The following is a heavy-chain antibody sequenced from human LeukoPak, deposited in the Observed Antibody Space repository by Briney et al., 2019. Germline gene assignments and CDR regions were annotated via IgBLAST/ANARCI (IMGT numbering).Heavy chain of an antibody. CDR3: ARGTRTTVTNISGLPPYYCYMDV. CDR1: GDSISSGDYY. J-gene: IGHJ6*03. CDR2: ISSSGST. V-gene: IGHV4-61*02. D-gene: IGHD4-17*01. Sequence: SQTLSLTCTVSGDSISSGDYYWSWIRQPAGKGLEWMGRISSSGSTNYNPSLKSRVTISVDTSKNQFSLKLSSVTAADTAVYYCARGTRTTVTNISGLPPYYCYMDVWGKGTTVTISS.